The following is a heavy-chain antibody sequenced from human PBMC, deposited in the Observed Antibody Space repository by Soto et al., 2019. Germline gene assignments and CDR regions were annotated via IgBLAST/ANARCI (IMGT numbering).Heavy chain of an antibody. J-gene: IGHJ6*02. Sequence: QVQLVESGGGVVQPGRSLRLSCAASGFTFSGYGMHWVRQAPGKVLEWVALISYDGSNKYYADSVKGRFTISRDNSKNTLYLQMNSLRAEDAAVYYCAKDKGPYSYGPYGMDVWGQWTTVTVSS. CDR2: ISYDGSNK. D-gene: IGHD5-18*01. CDR1: GFTFSGYG. V-gene: IGHV3-30*18. CDR3: AKDKGPYSYGPYGMDV.